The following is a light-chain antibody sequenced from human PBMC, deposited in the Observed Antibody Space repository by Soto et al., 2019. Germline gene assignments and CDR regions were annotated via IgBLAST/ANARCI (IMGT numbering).Light chain of an antibody. V-gene: IGLV2-14*01. CDR3: SSYTSSSTL. CDR2: EVS. CDR1: SSDVGSYNY. Sequence: QSALTQPASVSGSPGQSITISCTGTSSDVGSYNYVSWYQQHPGKAPKLMIYEVSNRPSGVSSRFSGSKSGNTASLTICGLQAEDEADYYCSSYTSSSTLFGTGTQLTVL. J-gene: IGLJ1*01.